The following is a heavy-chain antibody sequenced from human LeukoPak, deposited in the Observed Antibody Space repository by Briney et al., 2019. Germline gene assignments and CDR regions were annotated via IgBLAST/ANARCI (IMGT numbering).Heavy chain of an antibody. D-gene: IGHD3-22*01. Sequence: GGSLRLSCAASGFTVSSKYMSWVRQAPGKGLEWVSVIYSGGNTYYADSVKGRFTISRDNAKNTLYLQMNSLRAEDTAVYYCARDPAYYDSSGLTDYWGQGTLVTVSS. V-gene: IGHV3-66*01. J-gene: IGHJ4*02. CDR2: IYSGGNT. CDR3: ARDPAYYDSSGLTDY. CDR1: GFTVSSKY.